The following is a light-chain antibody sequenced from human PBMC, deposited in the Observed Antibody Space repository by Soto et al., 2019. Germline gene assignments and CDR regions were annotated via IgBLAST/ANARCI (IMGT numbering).Light chain of an antibody. V-gene: IGKV3-20*01. J-gene: IGKJ4*01. CDR1: PSVSSSY. CDR2: GAS. Sequence: EIVLTQSPGTLSLSPGERATLSCRASPSVSSSYLAWYQQNPGQAPRLLIYGASSRATGIPDRFSGSGSGTDFTLTISRLEPEDFAVYFCQQYDSSPPTFGGGTKVEIK. CDR3: QQYDSSPPT.